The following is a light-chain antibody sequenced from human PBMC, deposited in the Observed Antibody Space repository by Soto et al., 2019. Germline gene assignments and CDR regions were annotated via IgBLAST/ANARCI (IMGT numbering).Light chain of an antibody. CDR1: ISDVPGYNY. CDR3: SSYAGNNNLV. J-gene: IGLJ2*01. V-gene: IGLV2-11*01. Sequence: QSALTQPRSVSGSPGQSVSISCTGTISDVPGYNYVSWYQHHPGKAPKLLISDVTKRPSWVPDRFSGSKSGNTASLTISELQAEDEADYYCSSYAGNNNLVFGGGTKVTVL. CDR2: DVT.